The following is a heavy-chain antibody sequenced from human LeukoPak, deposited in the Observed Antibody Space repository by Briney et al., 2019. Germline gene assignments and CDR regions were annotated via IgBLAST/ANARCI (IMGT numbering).Heavy chain of an antibody. Sequence: ASETLSLTCTVSGGSISSSNYYWSWIRQPPGKGLEWIGYIFDNGNTNYNPSLKSRVTISLDTSKNQFSLKLSSVTAADTAVYYCARARYYYGHYFDYWGQGTLVTVSS. D-gene: IGHD3-10*01. CDR2: IFDNGNT. CDR3: ARARYYYGHYFDY. CDR1: GGSISSSNYY. V-gene: IGHV4-61*01. J-gene: IGHJ4*02.